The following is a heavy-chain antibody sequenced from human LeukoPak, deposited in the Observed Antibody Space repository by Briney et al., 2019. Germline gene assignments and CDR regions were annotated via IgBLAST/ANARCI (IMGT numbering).Heavy chain of an antibody. V-gene: IGHV4-59*02. CDR2: IYHTGST. J-gene: IGHJ3*02. D-gene: IGHD3-10*01. Sequence: SETLSLTCTISGGSVSDYYWSWIRQSPGKGLECIGYIYHTGSTNYNPSLKSRVTISVDTPKNQFSLKLSSVTAADTAVYYCARESSLITMVRGVIGRTYAFDIWGQGTMVTVSS. CDR1: GGSVSDYY. CDR3: ARESSLITMVRGVIGRTYAFDI.